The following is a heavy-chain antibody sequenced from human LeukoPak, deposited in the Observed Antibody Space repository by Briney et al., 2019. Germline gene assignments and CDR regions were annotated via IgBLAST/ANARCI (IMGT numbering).Heavy chain of an antibody. CDR1: GFAFSNLA. Sequence: GGSLRLSCAASGFAFSNLAMGWVRQAPGQGLEWVSVISDSGSLTYYADSVKGRFTISIANNTVYLQMNSLRADDTAIYYCARVSITRLGAFDIWGQGTTVTVSS. D-gene: IGHD5-12*01. J-gene: IGHJ3*02. V-gene: IGHV3-23*01. CDR3: ARVSITRLGAFDI. CDR2: ISDSGSLT.